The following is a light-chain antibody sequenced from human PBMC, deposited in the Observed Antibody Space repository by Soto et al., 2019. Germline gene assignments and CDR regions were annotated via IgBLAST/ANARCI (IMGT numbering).Light chain of an antibody. CDR2: KAS. J-gene: IGKJ1*01. CDR1: QSIKNS. V-gene: IGKV1-5*03. CDR3: LHYNSYSEM. Sequence: DIQMTQSPSTLSASVGDRVTITCRASQSIKNSLAWYQQKPGKAPKLLIYKASTLESGVPSRFSGSGSGTEFTLTINSLQPDDFATYYCLHYNSYSEMFGQGTKVEIK.